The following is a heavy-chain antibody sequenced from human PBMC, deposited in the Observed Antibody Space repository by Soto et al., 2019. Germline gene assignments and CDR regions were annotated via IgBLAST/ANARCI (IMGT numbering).Heavy chain of an antibody. CDR3: AHRPRGYSYNFDY. J-gene: IGHJ4*02. Sequence: QITLKESGPTLVKPTQTLTLTCTFSGFSLTTRGVGVGWIRQPPGKALEWLALIYWDDDEGYSPSLKSSLTITKSTSNYQVVLTMTNMGPVAKATYYYAHRPRGYSYNFDYWGQGTLVTVSS. V-gene: IGHV2-5*02. D-gene: IGHD5-18*01. CDR2: IYWDDDE. CDR1: GFSLTTRGVG.